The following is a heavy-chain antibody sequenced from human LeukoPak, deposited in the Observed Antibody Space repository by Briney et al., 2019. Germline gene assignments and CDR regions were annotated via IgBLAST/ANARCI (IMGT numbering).Heavy chain of an antibody. V-gene: IGHV3-66*01. J-gene: IGHJ5*02. CDR2: IYSDGRT. CDR3: ARAGNSSSWRDWFDP. Sequence: GGSLRLSCAASGFTVSNNYMSWVRQAPGKGLDWVSAIYSDGRTNYADSVKGRFTISRDNSKNTLYLQMNSLRAEDTAVYYCARAGNSSSWRDWFDPWGQGTLVTVSS. CDR1: GFTVSNNY. D-gene: IGHD6-13*01.